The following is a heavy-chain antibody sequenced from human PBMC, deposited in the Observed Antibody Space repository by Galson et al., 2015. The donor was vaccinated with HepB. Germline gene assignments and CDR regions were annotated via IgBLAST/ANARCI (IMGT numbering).Heavy chain of an antibody. CDR2: INHSGST. CDR1: GGSFSGYY. CDR3: ARWNSSSGYFDY. J-gene: IGHJ4*02. Sequence: SETLSLTCAVYGGSFSGYYWSWIRQPPGKGLEWIGEINHSGSTNYNPSLKSRVTISVDTSKNQFSLKLSSVTAADTAVYYCARWNSSSGYFDYWGQGTLVTVSS. D-gene: IGHD6-13*01. V-gene: IGHV4-34*01.